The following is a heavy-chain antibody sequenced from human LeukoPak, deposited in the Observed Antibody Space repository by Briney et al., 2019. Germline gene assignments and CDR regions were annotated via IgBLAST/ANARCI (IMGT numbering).Heavy chain of an antibody. J-gene: IGHJ2*01. CDR1: GSTFSSYN. CDR3: AALRGLQNWYFDL. D-gene: IGHD4-17*01. CDR2: ISSDSGTI. Sequence: PGGSLRLSCAASGSTFSSYNINWVRQAPGKGLEWVSYISSDSGTIYYADSVKGRFTISRDNAKNSLFLQMNSLRAEDTAVYYCAALRGLQNWYFDLWGRGTLVTVSS. V-gene: IGHV3-48*01.